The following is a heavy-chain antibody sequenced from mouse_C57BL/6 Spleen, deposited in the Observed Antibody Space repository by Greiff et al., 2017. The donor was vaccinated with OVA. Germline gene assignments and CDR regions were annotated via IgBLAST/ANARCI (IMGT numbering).Heavy chain of an antibody. V-gene: IGHV2-2*01. J-gene: IGHJ1*03. CDR3: ARNKVITTVDWYFDV. CDR1: GFSLTSYG. D-gene: IGHD1-1*01. CDR2: IWSGGST. Sequence: VMLVESGPGLVQPSQSLSITCTVSGFSLTSYGVHWVRQSPGKGLEWLGVIWSGGSTDYNAAFISRLSISKDNSKSQVFFKMNSLQADDTAIYYCARNKVITTVDWYFDVWGTGTTVTVSS.